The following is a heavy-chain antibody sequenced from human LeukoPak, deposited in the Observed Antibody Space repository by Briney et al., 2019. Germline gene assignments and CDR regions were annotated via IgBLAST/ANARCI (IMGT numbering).Heavy chain of an antibody. CDR3: ARRSPYSTGWSSYFDY. CDR1: GGSISSYY. V-gene: IGHV4-59*12. Sequence: PSETLSLTCTVSGGSISSYYWSWIRQPPGKGLEWIGYIYYSGSTNYNPSLKSRVTISVDKSRNHFSLKLTSVTAADSAVYYCARRSPYSTGWSSYFDYWGQGALVTVSS. D-gene: IGHD6-19*01. J-gene: IGHJ4*02. CDR2: IYYSGST.